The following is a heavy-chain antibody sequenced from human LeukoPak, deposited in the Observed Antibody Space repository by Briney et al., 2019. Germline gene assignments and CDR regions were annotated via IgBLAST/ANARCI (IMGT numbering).Heavy chain of an antibody. CDR1: GGSFSGYY. V-gene: IGHV4-34*01. J-gene: IGHJ6*03. D-gene: IGHD3-10*01. Sequence: SETLSLTCAVYGGSFSGYYWSWIRQPPGKGLEWIGEINHSGSTNYNPSLKSRVTISVDTAKNQFSLKLSSVTAADTAVYYCARVRGYGPSYYYMDVWGKGTTVTVSS. CDR3: ARVRGYGPSYYYMDV. CDR2: INHSGST.